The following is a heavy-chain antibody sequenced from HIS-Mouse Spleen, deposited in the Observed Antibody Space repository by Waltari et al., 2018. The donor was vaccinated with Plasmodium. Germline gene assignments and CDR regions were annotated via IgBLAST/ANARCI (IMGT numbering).Heavy chain of an antibody. CDR2: IYSGGST. CDR1: GFTVSSNS. D-gene: IGHD2-15*01. V-gene: IGHV3-66*01. CDR3: ARGYCSGGSCYSAFDI. Sequence: EVQLVESGGGLVQPGGSLRLSCAAAGFTVSSNSISLVRQAPGKGMEGVSVIYSGGSTYYADSVKGRFTISRDNSKNTLYLQMNSLRAEDTAVYYCARGYCSGGSCYSAFDIWGQGTMVTVSS. J-gene: IGHJ3*02.